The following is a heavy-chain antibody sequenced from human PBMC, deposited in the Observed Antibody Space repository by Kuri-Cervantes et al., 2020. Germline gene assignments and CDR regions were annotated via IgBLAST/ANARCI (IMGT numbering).Heavy chain of an antibody. V-gene: IGHV6-1*01. J-gene: IGHJ5*02. CDR1: GDSVSSNSAA. D-gene: IGHD6-19*01. CDR3: GRAGGSGWYGNFFDP. Sequence: SQTLSLTCAISGDSVSSNSAAWNWIRQSPSRGLEWLGRTYYGSKWYNDYAVSLKSRITINPDTSKNQFSLQLNSVTPEDTAVYYCGRAGGSGWYGNFFDPWGQGTLVTVSS. CDR2: TYYGSKWYN.